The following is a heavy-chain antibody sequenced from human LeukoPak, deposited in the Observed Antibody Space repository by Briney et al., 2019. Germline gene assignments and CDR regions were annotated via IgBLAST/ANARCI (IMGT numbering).Heavy chain of an antibody. CDR2: ISSSSSYI. V-gene: IGHV3-21*01. J-gene: IGHJ4*02. CDR1: GFTFSSYS. D-gene: IGHD3-22*01. CDR3: ARGHSSGYYVIRPDFDY. Sequence: PGGSLRLSCAASGFTFSSYSMNWVRQVPGKGLEWVSSISSSSSYIYYADSVKGRFTISRDNAKNSLYLQMNSLRAEDTAVYYCARGHSSGYYVIRPDFDYWGQGTLVTVSS.